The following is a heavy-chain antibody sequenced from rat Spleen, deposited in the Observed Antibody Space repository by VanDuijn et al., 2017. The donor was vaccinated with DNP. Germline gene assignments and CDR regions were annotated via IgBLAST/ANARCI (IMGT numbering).Heavy chain of an antibody. J-gene: IGHJ2*01. Sequence: EVQLVESGGGLVQPGRSLKLSCAASGFTFSNYDMAWVRQAPKKGLEWVASISYAGYRTYYRDSVKGRFTISRDNSESILYLQMNSLRSEDTATYFCTRDPHYGGYRYFDYWGQGVLVTVSS. CDR3: TRDPHYGGYRYFDY. V-gene: IGHV5-20*01. CDR2: ISYAGYRT. D-gene: IGHD1-11*01. CDR1: GFTFSNYD.